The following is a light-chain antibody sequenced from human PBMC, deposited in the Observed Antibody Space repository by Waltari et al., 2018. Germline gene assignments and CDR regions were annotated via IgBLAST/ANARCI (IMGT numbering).Light chain of an antibody. J-gene: IGLJ2*01. CDR1: NSGSKP. V-gene: IGLV3-21*02. CDR3: QVWDGGRVV. Sequence: SYVLTQPPSESVAPGPEATITCGGNNSGSKPVHWYQQKPGQAPVLVVYDDSARASGIPERFSGSKSGGTATLTISRVEAGDEADYFCQVWDGGRVVFGGGTKLAVL. CDR2: DDS.